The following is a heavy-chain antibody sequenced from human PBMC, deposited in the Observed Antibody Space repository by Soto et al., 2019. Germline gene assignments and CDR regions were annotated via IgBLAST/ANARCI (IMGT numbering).Heavy chain of an antibody. J-gene: IGHJ4*02. Sequence: WETLSLTCSVSGASISNFYWSWIRQSAGKGLEWIGRLYTRGTTDYNPSLKSRVTMSIDTSKNRVSLSLTSVTAADTAVYYCAKGGTYYFDSWGQGIVVTVPQ. CDR2: LYTRGTT. CDR1: GASISNFY. V-gene: IGHV4-4*07. D-gene: IGHD3-16*01. CDR3: AKGGTYYFDS.